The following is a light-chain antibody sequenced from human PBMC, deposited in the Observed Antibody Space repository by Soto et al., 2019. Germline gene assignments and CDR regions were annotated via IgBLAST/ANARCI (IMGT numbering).Light chain of an antibody. CDR3: SSYTSSSLYV. J-gene: IGLJ1*01. V-gene: IGLV2-14*03. CDR1: SSDVGGYNY. Sequence: QSALTQPASVSGSPVQSITISCTGTSSDVGGYNYVSWYQQHPGKAPKLMIYDVSNRPSGVSNRFSGSKSGNTASLTISGLQAEYEAAYYCSSYTSSSLYVFGTGTKLTVL. CDR2: DVS.